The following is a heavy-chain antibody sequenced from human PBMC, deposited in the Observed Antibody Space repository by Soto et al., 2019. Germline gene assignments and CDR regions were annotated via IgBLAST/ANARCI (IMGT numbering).Heavy chain of an antibody. V-gene: IGHV5-51*01. D-gene: IGHD3-10*01. J-gene: IGHJ6*02. Sequence: GESLKISCKGSGYSFTSYWIGWVRQMPGKGLEWMGIIYPGDSDTRYSPSFQGQVTISADKSISTAYLQWSSLKASDTAMYYCARVSYGSGSYYYYYGMDVWGQGTTVTVSS. CDR2: IYPGDSDT. CDR3: ARVSYGSGSYYYYYGMDV. CDR1: GYSFTSYW.